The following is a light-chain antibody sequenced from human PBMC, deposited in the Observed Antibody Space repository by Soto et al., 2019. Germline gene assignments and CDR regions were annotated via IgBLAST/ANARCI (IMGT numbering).Light chain of an antibody. Sequence: QSVLTQPPSVSEAPRQRVTISCSGSSSNIGNNAVNWYQHLPGQAPNLLIYSNDQLPSGVSDRFSGSKSGTSASLAISGLQSEDEADYYCATWDDSLNAVVFGGGTKLTVL. CDR2: SND. V-gene: IGLV1-36*01. J-gene: IGLJ2*01. CDR1: SSNIGNNA. CDR3: ATWDDSLNAVV.